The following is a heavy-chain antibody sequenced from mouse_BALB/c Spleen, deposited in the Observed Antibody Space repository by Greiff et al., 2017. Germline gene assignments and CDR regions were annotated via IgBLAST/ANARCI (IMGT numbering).Heavy chain of an antibody. V-gene: IGHV7-1*02. CDR2: SRNKANDYTT. J-gene: IGHJ1*01. CDR1: GFTFSDFY. Sequence: EVKLVESGGGLVQPGGSLRLSCATSGFTFSDFYMEWVRQPPGKRLEWIAASRNKANDYTTEYSASVKGRFIVSRDTSQSILYLQMNALRAEDTAIYYCARGPWLLRSWYFDVWGAGTTVTVSS. CDR3: ARGPWLLRSWYFDV. D-gene: IGHD2-3*01.